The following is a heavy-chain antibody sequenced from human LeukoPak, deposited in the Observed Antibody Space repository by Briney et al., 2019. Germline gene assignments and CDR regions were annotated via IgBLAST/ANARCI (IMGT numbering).Heavy chain of an antibody. D-gene: IGHD3-9*01. CDR2: IRSKANSYAT. CDR3: ARMNVDWASYYFDY. CDR1: GFTFSGSA. V-gene: IGHV3-73*01. J-gene: IGHJ4*02. Sequence: GGSLKLSCAASGFTFSGSAMHWVRQASGKGLEWVGRIRSKANSYATAYAASVKGRFTISRDDSKNAAYLQMNSLKTEDTAVYYCARMNVDWASYYFDYWGQGTLVTVSS.